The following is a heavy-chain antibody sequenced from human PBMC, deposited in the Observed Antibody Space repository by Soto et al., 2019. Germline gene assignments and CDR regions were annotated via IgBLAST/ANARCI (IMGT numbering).Heavy chain of an antibody. Sequence: EVQAVESGGGWVQPGGSLRLSCAASGFTGSSKSMGGVRQGPVKGLECVSVLYSADRIPYAVYVKGRFTISRDNSGTTMYLPMNSLRAEYTAVYYCARYYGSGGNYYFFDFWGKGTTVTVSS. D-gene: IGHD3-10*01. J-gene: IGHJ6*03. CDR3: ARYYGSGGNYYFFDF. CDR1: GFTGSSKS. CDR2: LYSADRI. V-gene: IGHV3-66*01.